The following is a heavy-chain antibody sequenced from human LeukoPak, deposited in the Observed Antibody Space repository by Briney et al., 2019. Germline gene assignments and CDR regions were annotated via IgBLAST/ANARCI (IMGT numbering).Heavy chain of an antibody. CDR2: ISAYNGNT. D-gene: IGHD1-20*01. CDR3: ARVTGYNWNDGGDY. Sequence: ASVKVSCKASGYTFTSYGISWVRQAPGQGLEWMGWISAYNGNTNYAQKLRGRVTMTTDTSTSTAYMELRSLRSDDTAVYYCARVTGYNWNDGGDYWGQGTLVTVSS. J-gene: IGHJ4*02. V-gene: IGHV1-18*01. CDR1: GYTFTSYG.